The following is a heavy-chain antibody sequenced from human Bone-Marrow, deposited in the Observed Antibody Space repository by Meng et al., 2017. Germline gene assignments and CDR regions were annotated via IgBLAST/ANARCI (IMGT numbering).Heavy chain of an antibody. D-gene: IGHD2-8*01. CDR3: ARSSQAMENGY. V-gene: IGHV1-18*01. J-gene: IGHJ4*02. CDR1: GYTLINYS. Sequence: SVNVPCKASGYTLINYSFSWLRQAPGQGLEWMGLVNPYNGHTNYAQQLQARVTMTTDTSTNMAYLELMSLRSDDAHEYYCARSSQAMENGYWGQGTLVTVSS. CDR2: VNPYNGHT.